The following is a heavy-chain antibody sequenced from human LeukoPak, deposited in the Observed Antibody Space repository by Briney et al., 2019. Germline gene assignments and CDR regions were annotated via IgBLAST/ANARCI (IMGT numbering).Heavy chain of an antibody. V-gene: IGHV3-23*01. CDR1: GFTFSYYA. J-gene: IGHJ4*02. D-gene: IGHD5-18*01. Sequence: GGSLRLSCAASGFTFSYYAMSWVRQAPGKGPEWVSGIYGSGGITYYADSVKGRFTISRDNAKNSLYLQMNSLRAEDTAVYYCARDRRYSYGTDYWGQGTLVAVSS. CDR2: IYGSGGIT. CDR3: ARDRRYSYGTDY.